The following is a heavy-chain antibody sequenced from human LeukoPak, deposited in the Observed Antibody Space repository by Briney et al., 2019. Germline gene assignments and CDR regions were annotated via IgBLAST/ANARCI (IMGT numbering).Heavy chain of an antibody. CDR2: IIPIFGTA. Sequence: ASVKVSCKASGGTFSRYAISWVRQAPGLGLEWMGGIIPIFGTANYAQTFQGRVTITADESTSTAYMELSSLRSEDMAVYYCARRLALGLGRMVPYTMRWGQGTLVTVSS. D-gene: IGHD3-10*01. J-gene: IGHJ4*02. V-gene: IGHV1-69*13. CDR1: GGTFSRYA. CDR3: ARRLALGLGRMVPYTMR.